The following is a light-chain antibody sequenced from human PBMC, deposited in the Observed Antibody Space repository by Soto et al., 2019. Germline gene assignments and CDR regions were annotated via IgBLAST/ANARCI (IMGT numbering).Light chain of an antibody. CDR3: HQFGSSPLDT. J-gene: IGKJ3*01. CDR2: RAS. CDR1: QTISSSF. V-gene: IGKV3-20*01. Sequence: EIVLTQSPGTLSLSPGERATLSCRASQTISSSFLAWYQQKPGQAPRLLIYRASRRAPGIPDRFSGSGSWTEFTLTISRLEPEDFVVYYCHQFGSSPLDTFGPGTKVEIK.